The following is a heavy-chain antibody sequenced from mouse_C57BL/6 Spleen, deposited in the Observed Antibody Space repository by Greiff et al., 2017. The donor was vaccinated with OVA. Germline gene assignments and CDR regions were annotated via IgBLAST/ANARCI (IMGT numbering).Heavy chain of an antibody. D-gene: IGHD2-4*01. J-gene: IGHJ1*03. V-gene: IGHV1-52*01. Sequence: HVQLQQPGAELVRPGSSVKLSCKASGYTFTSYWMHWVKQRPIQGLEWIGNIDPSDSETHYNQKFKDKATLTVDKSSSTAYMQLSSLTSEDSAVYYCARSYDYGGYFDVWGTGTTVTVSS. CDR1: GYTFTSYW. CDR3: ARSYDYGGYFDV. CDR2: IDPSDSET.